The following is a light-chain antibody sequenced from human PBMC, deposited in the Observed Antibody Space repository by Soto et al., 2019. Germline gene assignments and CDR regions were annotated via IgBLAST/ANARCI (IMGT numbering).Light chain of an antibody. V-gene: IGKV1-5*01. CDR3: QQYNSYSYT. J-gene: IGKJ2*01. CDR1: QSISSW. Sequence: DIQLTQSPSTLSASVGDRVTITCRASQSISSWLAWYQQKPGKAPKLLIYDASSLESGVPSRFSGSGSGTESTLTISSLQPDDVATYYCQQYNSYSYTFGQGTKLEIK. CDR2: DAS.